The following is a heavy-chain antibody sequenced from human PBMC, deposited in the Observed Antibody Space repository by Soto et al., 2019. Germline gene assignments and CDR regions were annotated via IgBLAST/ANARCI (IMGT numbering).Heavy chain of an antibody. CDR2: FSYDGSNQ. J-gene: IGHJ4*02. CDR3: AKAGYCSGGSCYSLDY. V-gene: IGHV3-30-3*01. D-gene: IGHD2-15*01. CDR1: GFTFSSHT. Sequence: PGGSLRLSCAASGFTFSSHTLHWVRQAPGKGLEWVAVFSYDGSNQYYADSVKGRFTVSRDNSKNTLYLQMNSLRAEDTALYYCAKAGYCSGGSCYSLDYWGQGTLVTVSS.